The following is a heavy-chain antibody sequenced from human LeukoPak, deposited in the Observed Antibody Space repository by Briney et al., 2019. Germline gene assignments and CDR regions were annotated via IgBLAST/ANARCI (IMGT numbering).Heavy chain of an antibody. J-gene: IGHJ3*02. CDR3: ARESGSDASDI. V-gene: IGHV1-18*01. Sequence: GASVKVSFKASGYTFTKYGVSWVRQAPGQGLEWMGWISAYNGDIKYAQRGKGRVTMTTDTSTSTVYMELRSLRSDDTAVYYCARESGSDASDIWGQGTMVTVSS. CDR1: GYTFTKYG. CDR2: ISAYNGDI.